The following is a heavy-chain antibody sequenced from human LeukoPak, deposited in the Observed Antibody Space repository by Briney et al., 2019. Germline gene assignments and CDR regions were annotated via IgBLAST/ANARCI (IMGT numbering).Heavy chain of an antibody. CDR2: IRYDGSNK. CDR1: GFTFSSYG. J-gene: IGHJ6*03. D-gene: IGHD1-26*01. Sequence: GGSLRLSCAASGFTFSSYGMHWVRQAPGKGLEWVAFIRYDGSNKYYADSVKGRFTISRDNSKNTLYLQMNSLRAEDTAVYYCAKVSRSGSYYNYYYYYMDVCGKGTTVTVSS. V-gene: IGHV3-30*02. CDR3: AKVSRSGSYYNYYYYYMDV.